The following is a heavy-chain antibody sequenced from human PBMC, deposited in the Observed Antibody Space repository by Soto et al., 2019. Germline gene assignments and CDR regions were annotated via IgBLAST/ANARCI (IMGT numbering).Heavy chain of an antibody. V-gene: IGHV3-53*01. D-gene: IGHD6-13*01. Sequence: GGSLILSCAASGFTFSSYSMIWVRQAPGKGLECVSRIYGGGGTYYADSVEGRFTVSRDNSKNTLYLQMNSLRAEDTAVYYCAAMMTAAATYWGQGTLVTVSS. J-gene: IGHJ4*02. CDR1: GFTFSSYS. CDR2: IYGGGGT. CDR3: AAMMTAAATY.